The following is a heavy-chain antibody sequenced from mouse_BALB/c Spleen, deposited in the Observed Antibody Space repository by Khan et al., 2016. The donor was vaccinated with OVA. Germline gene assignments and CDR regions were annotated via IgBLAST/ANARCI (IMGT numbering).Heavy chain of an antibody. J-gene: IGHJ2*01. CDR3: ATSYIYGYYFDY. D-gene: IGHD1-1*01. Sequence: EVELVESGGGLVQPGGSRKLSCAASGFTFSSYGMHWVRQAPEKGLEWVAYISGDSSTIYYADTVKGRFTISRDNPKNTLFLQMTSLMSEDTARXYGATSYIYGYYFDYWGPGTTLTVAS. V-gene: IGHV5-17*02. CDR2: ISGDSSTI. CDR1: GFTFSSYG.